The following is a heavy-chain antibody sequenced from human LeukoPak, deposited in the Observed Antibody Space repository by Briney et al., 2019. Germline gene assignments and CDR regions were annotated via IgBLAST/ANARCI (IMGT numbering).Heavy chain of an antibody. D-gene: IGHD3-16*01. CDR2: ISSSGNTI. CDR1: GFTFPNYE. V-gene: IGHV3-48*03. CDR3: ARGFGPTY. J-gene: IGHJ4*02. Sequence: PGGSLRLSCAASGFTFPNYEMHCVSQAPGKGLEWVSYISSSGNTIYYADSVKGRFTTSRDNAKNSLYLQMNSLRVEDTAVYYCARGFGPTYWGQGTLVTVSS.